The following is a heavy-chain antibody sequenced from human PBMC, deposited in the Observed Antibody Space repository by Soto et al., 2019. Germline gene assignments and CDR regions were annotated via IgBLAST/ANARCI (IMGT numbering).Heavy chain of an antibody. CDR1: GYSFTSYW. Sequence: PGESLKISCKGSGYSFTSYWIGWVRQMPGKGLEWMGIIYPGDSDTRYSPSFQGQVTISADKSISTAYLQWSSLKASDTAMYYCARSSELRFLEYPLYYFDYWGQGTLVTVSS. V-gene: IGHV5-51*01. CDR2: IYPGDSDT. J-gene: IGHJ4*02. D-gene: IGHD3-3*01. CDR3: ARSSELRFLEYPLYYFDY.